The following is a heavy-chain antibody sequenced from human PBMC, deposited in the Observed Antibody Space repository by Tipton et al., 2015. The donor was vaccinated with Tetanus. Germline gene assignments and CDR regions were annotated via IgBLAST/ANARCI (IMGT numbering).Heavy chain of an antibody. V-gene: IGHV4-31*03. J-gene: IGHJ4*02. CDR1: GGSISRGGYY. Sequence: TLSLTCTVSGGSISRGGYYWSWIRQHPGKGLEWIGDIYYSGSTYYNPSLKSRVTISVDTSKNQFSLKLNSVTAADTAVYYCARDQAGGARGWNYLDFWGQGTLVTVSS. CDR2: IYYSGST. D-gene: IGHD6-6*01. CDR3: ARDQAGGARGWNYLDF.